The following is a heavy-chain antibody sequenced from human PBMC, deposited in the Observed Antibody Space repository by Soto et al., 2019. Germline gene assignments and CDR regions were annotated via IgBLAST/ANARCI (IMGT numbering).Heavy chain of an antibody. Sequence: GSGPTLVNPTETLKLTCTVSGFSLTTGKMGVSWIRQTPGKALEWLAHIFSDNERSYSTSLQGRLTISKDTSGSQVVLSMTNGHPVDTATYYCARMNVDSYQFYYAMDVWGQGTTVTVSS. CDR1: GFSLTTGKMG. CDR3: ARMNVDSYQFYYAMDV. CDR2: IFSDNER. V-gene: IGHV2-26*01. D-gene: IGHD4-17*01. J-gene: IGHJ6*02.